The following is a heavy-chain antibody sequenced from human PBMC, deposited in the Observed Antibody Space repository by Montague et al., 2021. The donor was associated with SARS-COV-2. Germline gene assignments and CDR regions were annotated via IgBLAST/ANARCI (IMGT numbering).Heavy chain of an antibody. CDR1: GGSLSGYY. Sequence: SETLSLTCAVYGGSLSGYYWTWIRQYPGKGLEWIAVINHSGTTNYNFNPSLRSRVTISVDTSKSQFSLKLSSVTAADTGVYYCARWDPQTLTLIGLRGKSASDYWGQGTLVTVSS. V-gene: IGHV4-34*01. CDR3: ARWDPQTLTLIGLRGKSASDY. D-gene: IGHD4-23*01. CDR2: INHSGTT. J-gene: IGHJ4*02.